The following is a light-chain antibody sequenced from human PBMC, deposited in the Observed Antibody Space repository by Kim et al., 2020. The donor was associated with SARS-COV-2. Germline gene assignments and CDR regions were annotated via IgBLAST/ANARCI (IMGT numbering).Light chain of an antibody. V-gene: IGKV1-8*01. Sequence: ASTGDRVTITCRGSQGISSYLAWYQQKPGKAPKLLIYAASTLQSGVPSRFSGSGSGTDFTLTISCLQSEDFATYYCQQYYSYPRTFGKGTKVDIK. J-gene: IGKJ1*01. CDR2: AAS. CDR3: QQYYSYPRT. CDR1: QGISSY.